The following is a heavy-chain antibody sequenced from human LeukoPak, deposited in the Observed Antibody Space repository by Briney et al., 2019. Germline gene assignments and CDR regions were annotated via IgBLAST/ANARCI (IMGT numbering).Heavy chain of an antibody. Sequence: GASVTVSCKASGYTFTSYYMHWVRQAPGQGLEWMGIINPSGGSTIYAQKFQGRVTITRNTSISTAYMDLSSLRSDDTAVYYCARRAVAYYYYYYMDVWGKGTTVTVSS. D-gene: IGHD6-19*01. CDR1: GYTFTSYY. V-gene: IGHV1-46*01. CDR2: INPSGGST. J-gene: IGHJ6*03. CDR3: ARRAVAYYYYYYMDV.